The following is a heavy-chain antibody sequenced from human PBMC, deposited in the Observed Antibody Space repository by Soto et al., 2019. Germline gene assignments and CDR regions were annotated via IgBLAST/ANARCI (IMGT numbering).Heavy chain of an antibody. D-gene: IGHD3-10*01. Sequence: GXSVKVSCKASGNTLTAYYLLWVRQAPGQGLEWMEWINPDSGGTNYAQKFQGWVTMTRDTSISTAYLELSSLRYDDTALFYCAREYGPGYWFDPWGQGTLVTVSS. CDR1: GNTLTAYY. CDR3: AREYGPGYWFDP. V-gene: IGHV1-2*04. J-gene: IGHJ5*02. CDR2: INPDSGGT.